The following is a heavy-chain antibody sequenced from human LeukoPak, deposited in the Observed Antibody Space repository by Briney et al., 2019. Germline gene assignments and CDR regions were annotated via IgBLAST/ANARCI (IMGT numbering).Heavy chain of an antibody. V-gene: IGHV1-2*02. D-gene: IGHD2/OR15-2a*01. J-gene: IGHJ4*02. CDR2: INPNTGGT. Sequence: ASMKVSCKASGYIFTGYYMHWVRQAPGQGLEWMGWINPNTGGTNYAQKFQGRVTMTRDTSINTAYMELDRLRSDDAAVYYCARVLSGVLWHWGQGTLVTVSS. CDR3: ARVLSGVLWH. CDR1: GYIFTGYY.